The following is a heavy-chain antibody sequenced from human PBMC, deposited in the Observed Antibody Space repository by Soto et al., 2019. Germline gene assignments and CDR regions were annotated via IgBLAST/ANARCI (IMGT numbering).Heavy chain of an antibody. CDR2: IWYDGSNK. J-gene: IGHJ6*02. Sequence: GGSLRLSCAASGFTFSSYGMHWVRQAPGKGLEWVAVIWYDGSNKYYADSVKGRFTISRDNSKNTLYLQMNSPRAEDTAVYYCARVSGIAAAGNYYYYYGMDVWGQGTTVTVSS. CDR1: GFTFSSYG. CDR3: ARVSGIAAAGNYYYYYGMDV. D-gene: IGHD6-13*01. V-gene: IGHV3-33*01.